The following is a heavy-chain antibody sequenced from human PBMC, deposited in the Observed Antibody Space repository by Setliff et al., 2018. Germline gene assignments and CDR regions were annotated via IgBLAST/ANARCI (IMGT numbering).Heavy chain of an antibody. CDR3: ARLPSTGSAFFQH. V-gene: IGHV5-51*01. CDR1: GYNFNSHW. J-gene: IGHJ1*01. D-gene: IGHD1-1*01. Sequence: HGESLKISCATSGYNFNSHWIAWVRQVPGGGLEWMGLIFPADSETRYSPSFQGQFTMSVDTSINTAYLQWNSLKASDTALYFCARLPSTGSAFFQHWGQGTLVTVSS. CDR2: IFPADSET.